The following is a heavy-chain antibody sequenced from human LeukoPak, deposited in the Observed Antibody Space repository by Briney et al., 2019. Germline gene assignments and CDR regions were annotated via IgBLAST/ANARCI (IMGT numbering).Heavy chain of an antibody. CDR3: ARGPAGNFDY. V-gene: IGHV3-7*03. CDR1: GFTFSSYW. CDR2: VRQDGTEK. J-gene: IGHJ4*02. Sequence: GGSLRLSCAASGFTFSSYWMSWVRQAPGEGLEWVANVRQDGTEKFYVDSVKGRFTISRDDAKNSLYLQMNSLRAEDTAVYYCARGPAGNFDYWGQGTLVTVSS. D-gene: IGHD1-1*01.